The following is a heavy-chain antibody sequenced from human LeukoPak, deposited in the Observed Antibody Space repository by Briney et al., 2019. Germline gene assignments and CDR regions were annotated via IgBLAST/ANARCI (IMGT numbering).Heavy chain of an antibody. CDR2: MNPNSGNT. CDR1: GYTFTSYD. V-gene: IGHV1-8*03. Sequence: GASVKVSCKASGYTFTSYDINWVRQATGQGLEWMGWMNPNSGNTGYAQKFQGRVTITRNTSISTAYMELSSLRSEDTAVYYCAREHIVLMVYASYFDYWGQGTLVTVSS. CDR3: AREHIVLMVYASYFDY. J-gene: IGHJ4*02. D-gene: IGHD2-8*01.